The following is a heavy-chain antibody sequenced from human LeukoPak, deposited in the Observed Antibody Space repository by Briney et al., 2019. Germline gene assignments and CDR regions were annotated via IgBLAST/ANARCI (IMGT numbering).Heavy chain of an antibody. Sequence: SVKVSCKASGYTFTTYYMHWVRQAPGQGLEWMGGIIPIFGTANYAQKFQGRVTITADKSTSTAYMELSSLRSEDTAVYYCARQHREYSGFMDVWGKGTTVTVSS. V-gene: IGHV1-69*06. J-gene: IGHJ6*03. CDR1: GYTFTTYY. CDR2: IIPIFGTA. CDR3: ARQHREYSGFMDV. D-gene: IGHD5-12*01.